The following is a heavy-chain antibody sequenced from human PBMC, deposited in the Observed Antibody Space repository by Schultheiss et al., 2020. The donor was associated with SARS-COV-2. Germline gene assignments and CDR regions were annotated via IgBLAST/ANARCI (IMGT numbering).Heavy chain of an antibody. Sequence: SETLSLTCTVSGGSISTASYYWSWIRQPAGKGLEWIGSIFYSGSTYYNPSLKSRLTISVDTSKNQFSLRLNSVTTADTAVYYCARGGHPLSNWFDPWGQGTLVTVSS. CDR2: IFYSGST. J-gene: IGHJ5*02. V-gene: IGHV4-39*07. CDR3: ARGGHPLSNWFDP. D-gene: IGHD3-16*01. CDR1: GGSISTASYY.